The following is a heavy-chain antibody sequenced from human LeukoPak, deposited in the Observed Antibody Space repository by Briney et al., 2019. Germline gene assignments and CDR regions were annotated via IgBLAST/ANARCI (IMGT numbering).Heavy chain of an antibody. Sequence: GGSLRLSCEASGFTFSFYAMSWVRLTTGQGMESRSGISSTGDSTYLADSVKGRFTISGDNSKNTLYLQMNSLTAENTAVYYCAKEAWATNFYSLFDPWGQGTLVTVSS. CDR1: GFTFSFYA. D-gene: IGHD4-11*01. J-gene: IGHJ5*02. V-gene: IGHV3-23*01. CDR3: AKEAWATNFYSLFDP. CDR2: ISSTGDST.